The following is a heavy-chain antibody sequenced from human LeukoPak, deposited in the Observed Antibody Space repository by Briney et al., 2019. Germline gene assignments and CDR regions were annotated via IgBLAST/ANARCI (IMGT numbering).Heavy chain of an antibody. D-gene: IGHD3-10*01. V-gene: IGHV4-59*04. Sequence: SETLSLTCTVSGGSISSYYWSWIRQPPGKGLEWIGSIYYSGSTYYNPSLKSRVTISVDTSKNQFSLKLSSVTAADTAVYYCARQLPYYGSGFDIWGQGTMVTVSS. J-gene: IGHJ3*02. CDR2: IYYSGST. CDR1: GGSISSYY. CDR3: ARQLPYYGSGFDI.